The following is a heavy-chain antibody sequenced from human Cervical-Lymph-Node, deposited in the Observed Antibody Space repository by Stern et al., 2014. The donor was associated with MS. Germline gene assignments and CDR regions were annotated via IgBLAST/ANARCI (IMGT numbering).Heavy chain of an antibody. CDR3: ARASGWRYYYNGMDV. V-gene: IGHV4-39*01. CDR1: GGSISSTSYY. Sequence: VQLVQSGPGLVKPSETLSLTCTVSGGSISSTSYYWGWIRQPPGKGLEWIGSIYYIGSPYYNPSLKSRVTISVDTSKNQFSLKLSSVTAADTAVYYCARASGWRYYYNGMDVWGQGTTVTVSS. CDR2: IYYIGSP. D-gene: IGHD6-19*01. J-gene: IGHJ6*02.